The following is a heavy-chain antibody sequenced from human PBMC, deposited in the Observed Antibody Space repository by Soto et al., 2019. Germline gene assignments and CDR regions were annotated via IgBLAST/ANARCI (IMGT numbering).Heavy chain of an antibody. CDR2: INPNSGGT. D-gene: IGHD1-26*01. CDR1: GYTFTGYY. J-gene: IGHJ4*02. CDR3: ARSHDPYSGSYSY. V-gene: IGHV1-2*04. Sequence: ASVKVSCKASGYTFTGYYRHWVRQAPGQGLEWMGWINPNSGGTNYAQKFQVWVTMTRDTSISTAYMELSRLRSDDTAVYYCARSHDPYSGSYSYWGQGTLVTVSS.